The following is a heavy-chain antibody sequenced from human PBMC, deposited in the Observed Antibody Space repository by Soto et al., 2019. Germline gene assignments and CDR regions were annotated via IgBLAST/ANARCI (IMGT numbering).Heavy chain of an antibody. CDR2: IYYSGST. CDR1: GGSISSYY. J-gene: IGHJ5*02. Sequence: PSETLSLTCTVSGGSISSYYWSWIRQPPGKGLEWIGYIYYSGSTNYNPSLKSRVTISVDTSKNQFSLKLSSVTAADTAVYYCGKTNGGGYWWFDPGGQETLVTVSS. D-gene: IGHD3-10*01. CDR3: GKTNGGGYWWFDP. V-gene: IGHV4-59*01.